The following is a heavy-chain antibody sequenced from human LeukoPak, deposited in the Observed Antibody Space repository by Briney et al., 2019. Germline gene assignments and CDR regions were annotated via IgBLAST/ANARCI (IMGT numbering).Heavy chain of an antibody. CDR1: GGSISDYF. CDR2: IYYSGST. J-gene: IGHJ4*02. V-gene: IGHV4-59*05. CDR3: ARSYYYGSGSTDY. Sequence: SETLSLTCTVSGGSISDYFWSWVRQSPGKGLEWIGSIYYSGSTYYNPSLKSRVTISVDTSKNQFSLKLSSVTAADTAVYYCARSYYYGSGSTDYWGQGTLVTVSS. D-gene: IGHD3-10*01.